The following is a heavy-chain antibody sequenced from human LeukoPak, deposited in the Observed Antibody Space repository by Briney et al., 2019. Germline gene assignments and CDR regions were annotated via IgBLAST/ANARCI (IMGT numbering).Heavy chain of an antibody. CDR2: SSLNNVNK. CDR1: GYTFTSYG. Sequence: ASVKVSCKASGYTFTSYGINWLRQAPGQGLEWMGRSSLNNVNKNYIEKLQGRVTMTTDTSTSTAHMELRSLRPDDTAVYYCARDQSPLNGGYSEGEVFDCWGQGTFVTVSS. D-gene: IGHD5-12*01. CDR3: ARDQSPLNGGYSEGEVFDC. J-gene: IGHJ4*02. V-gene: IGHV1-18*01.